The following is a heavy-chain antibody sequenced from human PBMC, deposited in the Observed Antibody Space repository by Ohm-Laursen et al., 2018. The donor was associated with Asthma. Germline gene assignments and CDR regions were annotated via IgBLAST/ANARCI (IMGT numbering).Heavy chain of an antibody. CDR2: IFPDGRRT. J-gene: IGHJ4*02. CDR3: ARGNVEGLL. V-gene: IGHV3-74*01. CDR1: GFTFSDYF. D-gene: IGHD5-24*01. Sequence: SLRLSCAASGFTFSDYFMHWVRQGPGEGLVWISHIFPDGRRTNYADSVKGRFTISRDDAKNTLYLQMNSLRADDTAVYYCARGNVEGLLWGQGTLVTVSS.